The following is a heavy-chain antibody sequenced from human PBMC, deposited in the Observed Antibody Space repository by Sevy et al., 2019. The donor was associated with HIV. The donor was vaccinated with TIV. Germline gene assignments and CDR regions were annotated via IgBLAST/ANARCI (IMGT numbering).Heavy chain of an antibody. CDR1: GFTFSSYW. Sequence: GGSLRLSCAASGFTFSSYWMHWVRQVPGKGLVWVSRIKSDGSSTSYADSVKGRFTISRDNAKNTLYLQMNSLRAEDTAVYYCARDRSCSYHVSDNWFDPWGQGTLVTVSS. J-gene: IGHJ5*02. CDR2: IKSDGSST. V-gene: IGHV3-74*01. CDR3: ARDRSCSYHVSDNWFDP. D-gene: IGHD3-10*01.